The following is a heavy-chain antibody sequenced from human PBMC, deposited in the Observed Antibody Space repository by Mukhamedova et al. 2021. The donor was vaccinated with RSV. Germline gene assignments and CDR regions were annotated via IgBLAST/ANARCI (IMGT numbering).Heavy chain of an antibody. D-gene: IGHD3-10*01. CDR3: ARDTMVRGVIIKGGWFDP. CDR2: IKQDGSEK. J-gene: IGHJ5*02. V-gene: IGHV3-7*04. Sequence: VRQAPGKGLEWVANIKQDGSEKFYVDSVKGRFTISRDNARNSLYLQMNSLRAEDTAVYYCARDTMVRGVIIKGGWFDPWGQGTLV.